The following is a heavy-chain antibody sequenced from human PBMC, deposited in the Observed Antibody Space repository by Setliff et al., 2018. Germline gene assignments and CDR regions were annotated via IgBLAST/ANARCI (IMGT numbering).Heavy chain of an antibody. Sequence: SETLSLTCTVSGGSISSYYWSWIRQPPGKGLEWIGYMYYSGSTNYNPSLKGRVTISVDTSKNQFSLKLSSVTAADTALYYCTVYNTGSSKDHYWGQGTPVTVSS. V-gene: IGHV4-59*03. CDR3: TVYNTGSSKDHY. J-gene: IGHJ4*02. CDR2: MYYSGST. CDR1: GGSISSYY. D-gene: IGHD2-8*02.